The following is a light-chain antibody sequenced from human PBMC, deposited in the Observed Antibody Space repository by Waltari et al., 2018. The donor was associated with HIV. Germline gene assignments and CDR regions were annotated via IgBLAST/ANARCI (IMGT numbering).Light chain of an antibody. CDR2: RND. J-gene: IGLJ3*02. Sequence: QSVLTQPPSASGTPGQRVSISSSGSSPTLGSNYVYWYQQLPGTAPKLLMYRNDERPSGVPDRFSGSKSGTSASLAISGLRSEDEADYYCAAWDDSLSAWVFGGGTKLTVL. V-gene: IGLV1-47*01. CDR1: SPTLGSNY. CDR3: AAWDDSLSAWV.